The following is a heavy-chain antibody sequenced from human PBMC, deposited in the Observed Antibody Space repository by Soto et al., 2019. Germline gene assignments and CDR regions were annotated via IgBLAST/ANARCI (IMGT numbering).Heavy chain of an antibody. Sequence: PGGSLRLSCAASGFTLRSYWMSWVRQAPGKGLEWLATIKTDASEKKYVDSVKGRFTVSRDNAKNSLYLQMDSLRAEDTAAYYCARDSGYGSESSVNHYLDCWGRGTLVTVSS. CDR2: IKTDASEK. CDR1: GFTLRSYW. D-gene: IGHD3-10*01. J-gene: IGHJ4*01. V-gene: IGHV3-7*01. CDR3: ARDSGYGSESSVNHYLDC.